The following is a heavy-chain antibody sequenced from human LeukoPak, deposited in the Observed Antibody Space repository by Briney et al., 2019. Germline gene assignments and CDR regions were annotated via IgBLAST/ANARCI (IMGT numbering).Heavy chain of an antibody. Sequence: ASVKLSCKVSGYTLTELSMHWVRQAPGKGLEWMGGFDPEDGETIYAQKFQGRVTMTEDTSTDTAYMELSSLRSEDTAVYYCATGGRIVGAYFDYWGQGTLVTVSS. D-gene: IGHD1-26*01. CDR1: GYTLTELS. V-gene: IGHV1-24*01. J-gene: IGHJ4*02. CDR2: FDPEDGET. CDR3: ATGGRIVGAYFDY.